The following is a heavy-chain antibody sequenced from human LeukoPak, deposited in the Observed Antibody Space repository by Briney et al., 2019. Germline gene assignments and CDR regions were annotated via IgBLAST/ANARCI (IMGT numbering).Heavy chain of an antibody. D-gene: IGHD2-8*01. J-gene: IGHJ5*01. CDR3: ARGLIYDS. Sequence: SETLSLNCTVSGGSISSYYWSWIRQPPGKGLEWIGEINHSGSTNYNPSLKSRVTISVDTSKNQFSLKLSSVTAADTAVYSCARGLIYDSWGQPTLAPVSS. CDR2: INHSGST. CDR1: GGSISSYY. V-gene: IGHV4-34*01.